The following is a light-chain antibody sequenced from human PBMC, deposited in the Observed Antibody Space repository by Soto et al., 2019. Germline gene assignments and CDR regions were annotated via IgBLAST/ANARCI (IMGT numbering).Light chain of an antibody. CDR2: EGS. V-gene: IGLV2-14*01. CDR1: SSDVGGYNS. Sequence: QSALTQPASVSGSPGQSITISCTGTSSDVGGYNSVSWYQQHPGKAPKLMIYEGSNRPSGLSNRFSGSKSGNTASLTISGLQAEDEADYYCGSYTSSSTWVFGGGTKLTVL. CDR3: GSYTSSSTWV. J-gene: IGLJ3*02.